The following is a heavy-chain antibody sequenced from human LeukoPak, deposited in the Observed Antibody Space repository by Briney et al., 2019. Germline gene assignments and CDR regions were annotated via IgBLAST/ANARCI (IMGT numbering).Heavy chain of an antibody. CDR3: ARDTMLHAGGNTFDY. V-gene: IGHV1-2*02. CDR2: INPNSGGT. CDR1: GYTFTGYY. J-gene: IGHJ4*02. D-gene: IGHD3-10*01. Sequence: ASVKVSFKASGYTFTGYYMHWVRQAPGQGLEWMGWINPNSGGTNYAQKFQGRVTMTRDTSISTAYMELSRLRSDDTAVYYCARDTMLHAGGNTFDYWGQGTLVTVTS.